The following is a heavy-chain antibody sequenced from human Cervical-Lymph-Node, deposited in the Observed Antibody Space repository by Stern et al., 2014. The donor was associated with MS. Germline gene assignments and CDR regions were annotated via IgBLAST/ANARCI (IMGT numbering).Heavy chain of an antibody. V-gene: IGHV1-8*01. CDR3: ASPSLPYY. CDR1: GYTFTSYD. D-gene: IGHD2-15*01. CDR2: INPNTGST. J-gene: IGHJ4*02. Sequence: QVQLVQSGAEVKKPGASVKVSCKASGYTFTSYDITWVRQATGHGLEWMGWINPNTGSTVYAQKFQARVTMTSNASLRPAYMKLSSLKSEDTAVYYCASPSLPYYWGQGTLITVSS.